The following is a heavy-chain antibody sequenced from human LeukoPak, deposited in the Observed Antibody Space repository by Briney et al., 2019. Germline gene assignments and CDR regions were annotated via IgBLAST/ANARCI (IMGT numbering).Heavy chain of an antibody. J-gene: IGHJ4*02. CDR3: VKDYDLWSGYSYAQGYFDY. V-gene: IGHV3-64D*09. D-gene: IGHD3-3*01. CDR2: ISSNGGST. Sequence: PGGSLRLSCSASGFTFSSYAMHWVRQAPGKGLEYVSAISSNGGSTYYADSVKGRFTISRDNSKNTLYLQMSSLRAEDTAVYYCVKDYDLWSGYSYAQGYFDYWGQGTLVTVSS. CDR1: GFTFSSYA.